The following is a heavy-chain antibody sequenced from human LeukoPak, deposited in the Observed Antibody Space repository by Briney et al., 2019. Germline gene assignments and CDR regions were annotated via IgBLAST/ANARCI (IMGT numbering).Heavy chain of an antibody. J-gene: IGHJ4*02. V-gene: IGHV3-30*02. CDR2: IENDGSAK. D-gene: IGHD6-6*01. CDR1: GFTFSHNG. CDR3: AKDLHSGASCY. Sequence: SGGSLRLSCAASGFTFSHNGMHWVRQAPGKGLEWVAFIENDGSAKHLADSVKGRFTISRDNPQNMLYLQMDSLRGEDTALYYCAKDLHSGASCYWGQGAQVTVSS.